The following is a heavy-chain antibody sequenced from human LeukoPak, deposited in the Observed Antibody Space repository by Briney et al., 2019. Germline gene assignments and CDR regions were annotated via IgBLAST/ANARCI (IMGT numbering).Heavy chain of an antibody. CDR3: ARERVLRFLEWTYALDY. D-gene: IGHD3-3*01. V-gene: IGHV6-1*01. Sequence: SQTLSLTCAISGDSVSSNSAAWDWIRQSPSRGLEWLGRTYYRSKWYNDYAVSVKSRITINPDTSKNQFSLQLNSVTPEDTAVYYCARERVLRFLEWTYALDYWGQGTLVTVSS. CDR1: GDSVSSNSAA. J-gene: IGHJ4*02. CDR2: TYYRSKWYN.